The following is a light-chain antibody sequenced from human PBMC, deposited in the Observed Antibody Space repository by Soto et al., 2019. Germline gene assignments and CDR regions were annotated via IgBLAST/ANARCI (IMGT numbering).Light chain of an antibody. CDR2: EVS. Sequence: QSALTQPASVSGSPGQSITISCTGTSSDVGGYNYVSWYQQHPGNVPKLMIYEVSNRPSGVSDRFSGSKSGNTASLTISGLQAEDEADYYCSSYTISSTLVFGTRTKVTVL. V-gene: IGLV2-14*01. CDR3: SSYTISSTLV. J-gene: IGLJ1*01. CDR1: SSDVGGYNY.